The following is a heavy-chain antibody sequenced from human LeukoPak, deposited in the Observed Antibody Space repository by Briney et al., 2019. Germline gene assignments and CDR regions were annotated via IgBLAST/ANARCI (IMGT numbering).Heavy chain of an antibody. J-gene: IGHJ5*02. CDR3: ARGHVFRFYGSGSYCSRTNLLDP. CDR2: INHSGST. Sequence: PSETLSLTCAVYGGSFSGYYWSWIRQPPGKGLEWIGEINHSGSTNYNPSLKSRVTISVDTSKNQFSLKLSSVTAADTAVYYWARGHVFRFYGSGSYCSRTNLLDPWGQGPLVTFSS. CDR1: GGSFSGYY. V-gene: IGHV4-34*01. D-gene: IGHD3-10*01.